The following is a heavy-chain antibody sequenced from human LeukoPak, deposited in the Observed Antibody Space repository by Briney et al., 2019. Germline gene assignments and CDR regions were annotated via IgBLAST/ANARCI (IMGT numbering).Heavy chain of an antibody. D-gene: IGHD6-13*01. Sequence: PSETLSLTCTVSGGSISSSSYYWGWIRQPPGKGLEWIGSIYYSGNTHYNPSLKSRVTISVDTSKNQFSLKLSSVTAADTAVYYCARRHSSSWSTFDYWGQGTLVTVSS. V-gene: IGHV4-39*01. CDR3: ARRHSSSWSTFDY. CDR1: GGSISSSSYY. CDR2: IYYSGNT. J-gene: IGHJ4*02.